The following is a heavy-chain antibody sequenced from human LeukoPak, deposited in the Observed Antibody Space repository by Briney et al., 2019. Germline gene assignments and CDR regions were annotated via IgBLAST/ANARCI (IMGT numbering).Heavy chain of an antibody. J-gene: IGHJ5*02. CDR1: GYTFTSYG. V-gene: IGHV1-18*01. CDR3: ARDRIVPGNWFDP. CDR2: ISAYNGNT. D-gene: IGHD2-2*01. Sequence: ASVKLSCKASGYTFTSYGISWVRQAPGQGLEWMGWISAYNGNTNYAQKLQGRVTMTTDTSTSTAYMELRSLRSDDTAVYYCARDRIVPGNWFDPWHHGTLVTVSS.